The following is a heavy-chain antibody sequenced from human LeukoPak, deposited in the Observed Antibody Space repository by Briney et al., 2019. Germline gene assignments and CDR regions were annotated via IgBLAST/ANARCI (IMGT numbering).Heavy chain of an antibody. Sequence: EASVKVSCKASGYTFTGYYMHWVRQAPGQGLEWMGRINPNSGGTNYAQKFQGRVTMTRDTSISTAYMELSRLRSDDTAVYYCARDRFNAAGGAYYYMDVWGKGTTVTVSS. CDR1: GYTFTGYY. D-gene: IGHD3-16*01. J-gene: IGHJ6*03. V-gene: IGHV1-2*06. CDR3: ARDRFNAAGGAYYYMDV. CDR2: INPNSGGT.